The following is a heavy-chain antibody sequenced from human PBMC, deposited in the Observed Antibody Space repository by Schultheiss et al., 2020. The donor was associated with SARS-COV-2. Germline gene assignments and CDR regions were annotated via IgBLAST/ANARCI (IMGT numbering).Heavy chain of an antibody. J-gene: IGHJ4*02. D-gene: IGHD4-23*01. Sequence: GESLKISCAASGFTFSSYGMHWVRQAPGKGLEWVAVIWYDGSNKYYADSVKGRFTISRDNSKNTLYLQMNSLRAEDTAVYYCARDPPRTNYGGNSNWGQGTLVTVSS. CDR1: GFTFSSYG. CDR3: ARDPPRTNYGGNSN. V-gene: IGHV3-33*01. CDR2: IWYDGSNK.